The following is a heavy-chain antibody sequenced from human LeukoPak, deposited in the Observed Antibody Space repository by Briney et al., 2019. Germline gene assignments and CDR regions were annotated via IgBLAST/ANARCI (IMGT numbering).Heavy chain of an antibody. CDR1: GFTVSSNY. Sequence: PGGSLRLSCAASGFTVSSNYMSWVRQAPGKGLEWVSVIYSGGSTYYADSVKGRFTISRDNSKNTLYLQMNSLRAEDTAVYYCARERSDGSDAFDIWGQGTMVTVSS. CDR3: ARERSDGSDAFDI. CDR2: IYSGGST. V-gene: IGHV3-53*01. J-gene: IGHJ3*02. D-gene: IGHD2-2*03.